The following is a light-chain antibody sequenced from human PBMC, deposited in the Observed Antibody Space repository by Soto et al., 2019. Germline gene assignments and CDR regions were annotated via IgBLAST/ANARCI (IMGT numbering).Light chain of an antibody. V-gene: IGKV3-15*01. CDR2: DTS. CDR1: QGIGDT. J-gene: IGKJ1*01. Sequence: EVVLTQSPATLSVSQGEGVTLSCRASQGIGDTLAWYQHKPGQTPRLLIYDTSARATGVPARFSVIRSGPEFTLPLNSLKSEDVAVYDCQQYYSLWTVCPLTKVDIK. CDR3: QQYYSLWT.